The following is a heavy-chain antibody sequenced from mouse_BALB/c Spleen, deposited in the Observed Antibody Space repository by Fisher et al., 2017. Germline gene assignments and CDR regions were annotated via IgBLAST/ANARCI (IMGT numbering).Heavy chain of an antibody. Sequence: KFKGKATLTVDKSSSTAYMQLNSLTSEDSAVYYCAREGGNYGAMDYWGQGTSVTVSS. V-gene: IGHV1-39*01. D-gene: IGHD2-1*01. CDR3: AREGGNYGAMDY. J-gene: IGHJ4*01.